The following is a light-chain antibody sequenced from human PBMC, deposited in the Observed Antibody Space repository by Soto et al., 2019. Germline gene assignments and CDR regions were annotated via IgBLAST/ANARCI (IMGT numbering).Light chain of an antibody. Sequence: QSALTQPPSASGSPGQSVTISCTGTSSDLGGYNYVSWYQQHSCKAPKLMIYEVNKRPSGVPDRFSGSKSGNTASLTVSGLQAEDVADYYCSSYAGSNNYVFGTGTKVTVL. V-gene: IGLV2-8*01. CDR1: SSDLGGYNY. J-gene: IGLJ1*01. CDR3: SSYAGSNNYV. CDR2: EVN.